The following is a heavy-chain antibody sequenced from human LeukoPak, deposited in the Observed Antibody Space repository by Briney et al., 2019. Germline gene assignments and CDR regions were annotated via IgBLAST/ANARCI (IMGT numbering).Heavy chain of an antibody. D-gene: IGHD3-22*01. J-gene: IGHJ4*02. Sequence: PSETLSLTCAVYGGSFSGYYWSWIRQPPGKGLEWIGEINHSGSTNYNPSLKSRVTISVDTSKNQFSLKLSSVTAADTAVYYCARGLRGWTYYYDSIGYRGISRTGNPFDYWGQGTLVTVSS. CDR3: ARGLRGWTYYYDSIGYRGISRTGNPFDY. CDR1: GGSFSGYY. CDR2: INHSGST. V-gene: IGHV4-34*01.